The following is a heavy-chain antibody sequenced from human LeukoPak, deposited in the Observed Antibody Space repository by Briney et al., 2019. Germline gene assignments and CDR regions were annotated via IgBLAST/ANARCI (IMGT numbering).Heavy chain of an antibody. CDR3: AKVLGGSGWFYYMDV. CDR1: GFTFSSYG. D-gene: IGHD6-19*01. Sequence: GGSLRLSCAASGFTFSSYGMHWVRQAPGKGLEWVAFIRYDGSNNYYGDSVKGRFSTSRDNSKNTLSLQMNSLRVEDTAVYYCAKVLGGSGWFYYMDVWGKGTTVTVSS. J-gene: IGHJ6*03. V-gene: IGHV3-30*02. CDR2: IRYDGSNN.